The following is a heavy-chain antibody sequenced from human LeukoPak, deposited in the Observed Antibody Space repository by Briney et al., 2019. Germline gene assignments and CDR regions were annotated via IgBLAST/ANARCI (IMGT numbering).Heavy chain of an antibody. CDR1: GYIFASYG. J-gene: IGHJ4*02. CDR3: ARDTALTITPGGPDY. Sequence: ASVKVSCKASGYIFASYGISWVRQAPGQGLEWLGWISAYNGDTKYAQHLQGRVTLTTDTSTGTPYMELRSLTADDTALYYCARDTALTITPGGPDYWGRGTLITVSS. V-gene: IGHV1-18*01. D-gene: IGHD2-8*02. CDR2: ISAYNGDT.